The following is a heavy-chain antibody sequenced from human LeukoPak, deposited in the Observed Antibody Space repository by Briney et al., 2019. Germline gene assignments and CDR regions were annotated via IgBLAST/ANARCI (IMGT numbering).Heavy chain of an antibody. Sequence: GASVKVSCKASGYAFSSHGISWVRQAPGQGPEWMGWIGVYNGRTDYAQKFQGRVTMTADTSTSTAYMELRSLTSDDTAMYYCARDIGISQFDYWGQGTLVTVSS. CDR1: GYAFSSHG. CDR2: IGVYNGRT. V-gene: IGHV1-18*01. D-gene: IGHD2-15*01. J-gene: IGHJ4*02. CDR3: ARDIGISQFDY.